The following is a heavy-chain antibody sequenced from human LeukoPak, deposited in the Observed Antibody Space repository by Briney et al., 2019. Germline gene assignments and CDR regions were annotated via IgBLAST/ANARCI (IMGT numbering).Heavy chain of an antibody. Sequence: EESLKISCKGSGYSFTNYWIGWVRQMPGKGLEWMGIIYPGDSDTRYSPSFQGQVTISADKSISTAYLQWSSLKASDTAMYYCARPPSGRGKYQLLKGGSTGLPTDAFDIWGQGTMVTVSS. D-gene: IGHD2-2*01. CDR1: GYSFTNYW. CDR2: IYPGDSDT. CDR3: ARPPSGRGKYQLLKGGSTGLPTDAFDI. J-gene: IGHJ3*02. V-gene: IGHV5-51*01.